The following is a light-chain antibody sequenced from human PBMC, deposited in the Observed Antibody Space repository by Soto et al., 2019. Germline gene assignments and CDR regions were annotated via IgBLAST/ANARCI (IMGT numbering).Light chain of an antibody. CDR1: QSVSSY. Sequence: IVSTQSPATLSLSPQERAPLSCSSSQSVSSYLAWYQQKPGQAPSLLIYGASTRATGTPARFSGSGSGTEFTLTISSLQSEDFAVYYCQQYNNWPRIPVGQVGRLAIK. CDR3: QQYNNWPRIP. J-gene: IGKJ5*01. V-gene: IGKV3-15*01. CDR2: GAS.